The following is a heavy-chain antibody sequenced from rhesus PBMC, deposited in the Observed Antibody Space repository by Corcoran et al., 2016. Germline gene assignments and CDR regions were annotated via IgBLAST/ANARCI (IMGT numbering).Heavy chain of an antibody. V-gene: IGHV4-76*01. D-gene: IGHD3-16*01. CDR3: ARAYYYSGSYPYYGLDS. CDR1: GGSISSGYD. Sequence: QVQLQESGPGVVKPSETLYLTCAVSGGSISSGYDWSWIRPPPGTGLEWIGYIYASSGNTNYHPSLNNRFTSSKDASKNQFSRKLSSVTAADTAVYYCARAYYYSGSYPYYGLDSWGQGVVVTVSS. J-gene: IGHJ6*01. CDR2: IYASSGNT.